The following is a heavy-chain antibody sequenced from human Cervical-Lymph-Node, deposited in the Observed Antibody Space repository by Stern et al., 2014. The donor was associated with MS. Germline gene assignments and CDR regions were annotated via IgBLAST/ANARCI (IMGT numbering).Heavy chain of an antibody. J-gene: IGHJ4*02. Sequence: QVQLQESGPGLVKPSETLSLTCTVSGGSISSSSYYWGWIRQPPGKGLEXIGSIYYSGSTYYHPSLKSRVTISVDHSTNQFSRHMISVPAADTAVYYCARQLIVVVNAIDYWGQGTLVTVSS. D-gene: IGHD3-22*01. CDR1: GGSISSSSYY. CDR3: ARQLIVVVNAIDY. V-gene: IGHV4-39*01. CDR2: IYYSGST.